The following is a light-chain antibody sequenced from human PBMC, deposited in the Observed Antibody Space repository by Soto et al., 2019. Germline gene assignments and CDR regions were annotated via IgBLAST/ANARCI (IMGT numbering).Light chain of an antibody. Sequence: QSALTQPASVSGSPGQSITISCTGTSSDVGGYNYVSGYQQHPGKAPKLMIYEVSNRPSGVSNRFSGSKSGSTASLTISGLQAEDEADYYCSSYASSSTSFGTGTKLTVL. CDR1: SSDVGGYNY. J-gene: IGLJ1*01. CDR2: EVS. CDR3: SSYASSSTS. V-gene: IGLV2-14*03.